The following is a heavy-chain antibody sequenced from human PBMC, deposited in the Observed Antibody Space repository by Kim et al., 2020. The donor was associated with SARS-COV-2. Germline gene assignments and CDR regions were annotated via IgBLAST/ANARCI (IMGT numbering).Heavy chain of an antibody. CDR2: IKQDGSEK. J-gene: IGHJ4*02. D-gene: IGHD3-3*01. CDR1: GFTFSSYW. V-gene: IGHV3-7*03. CDR3: ARVVFWSGYSGYYFDY. Sequence: GGSLRLSCAASGFTFSSYWMSWVRQAPGKGLEWVTNIKQDGSEKYYVDSVKGRFTISRDNAKNSLYLQMNSLRAEDTAVYYCARVVFWSGYSGYYFDYWGQGTLVTVSS.